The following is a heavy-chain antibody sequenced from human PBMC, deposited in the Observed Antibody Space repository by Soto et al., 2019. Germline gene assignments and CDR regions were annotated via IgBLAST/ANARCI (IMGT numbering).Heavy chain of an antibody. J-gene: IGHJ6*02. D-gene: IGHD3-22*01. Sequence: EVPLVESGGGLVKPGGSLRLSCAASGFTFSNAWMSWVRQAPGKGLEWVGRIKSKTDGGTTDYAAPVKGRFTISRDDSKNTLYLQMNSLKTEDTAVYYCTTDNYDSSGYYYPYGMDVWGQGTTVTVSS. CDR1: GFTFSNAW. V-gene: IGHV3-15*01. CDR2: IKSKTDGGTT. CDR3: TTDNYDSSGYYYPYGMDV.